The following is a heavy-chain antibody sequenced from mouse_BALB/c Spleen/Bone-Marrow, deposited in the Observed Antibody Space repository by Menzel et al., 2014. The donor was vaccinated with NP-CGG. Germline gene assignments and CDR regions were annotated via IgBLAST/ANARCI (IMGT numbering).Heavy chain of an antibody. V-gene: IGHV5-12*02. J-gene: IGHJ3*01. Sequence: EVHLVESGGGLVQPGGSLKLTCATSGFTFSGYYMYWVRQTPEKRLEWVAYISNSGGSSTYYPDTVKGRFTISRDNAKNTLYLQMSRLKSEDTAMYYCASPGTYWGQGTLVTVSA. D-gene: IGHD4-1*01. CDR1: GFTFSGYY. CDR2: ISNSGGSST. CDR3: ASPGTY.